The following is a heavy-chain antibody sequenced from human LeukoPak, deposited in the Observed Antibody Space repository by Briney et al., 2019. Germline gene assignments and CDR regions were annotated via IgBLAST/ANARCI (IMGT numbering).Heavy chain of an antibody. V-gene: IGHV1-8*01. Sequence: EASVKVSCKASGYTSTSYDINWVRQATGQGLEWMGWMSPNSGNTGYAQKFQGRVTMTRNTSISTAYMELSSLRSEDTAVYYCARAVTAGDLDYGDYEVHYWGQGTLVTVSS. CDR2: MSPNSGNT. CDR3: ARAVTAGDLDYGDYEVHY. J-gene: IGHJ4*02. CDR1: GYTSTSYD. D-gene: IGHD4-17*01.